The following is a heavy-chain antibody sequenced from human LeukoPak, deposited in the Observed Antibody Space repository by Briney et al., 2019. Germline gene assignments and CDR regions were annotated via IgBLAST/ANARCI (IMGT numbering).Heavy chain of an antibody. CDR3: VRSRVDPDYYYYSMDV. CDR1: GVSFSGYY. J-gene: IGHJ6*03. Sequence: SETLSLTCAVYGVSFSGYYWTWIRQPPGKGLEWIGEINHSESTNYNPSLKSRVTISVDTSKNQFSLKLSSVTAADTAVYFCVRSRVDPDYYYYSMDVWGKGTTVTVSS. V-gene: IGHV4-34*01. CDR2: INHSEST.